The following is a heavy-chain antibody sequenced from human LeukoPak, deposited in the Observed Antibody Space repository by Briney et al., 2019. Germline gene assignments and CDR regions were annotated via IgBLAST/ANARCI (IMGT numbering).Heavy chain of an antibody. Sequence: GGSLRLSCAASGFTFSTYAMGWVRQAPGKGLEGVSSIKGSGGDPFYADSVKGRFTISRDNSKNTLFLQLNSLRAEDSAVYYCARGGHDFNPFYWWGQGTLVTVSS. CDR2: IKGSGGDP. D-gene: IGHD2-21*02. CDR1: GFTFSTYA. CDR3: ARGGHDFNPFYW. V-gene: IGHV3-23*01. J-gene: IGHJ4*02.